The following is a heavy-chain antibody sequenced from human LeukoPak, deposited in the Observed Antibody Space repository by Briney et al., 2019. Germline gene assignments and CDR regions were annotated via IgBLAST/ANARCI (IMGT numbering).Heavy chain of an antibody. CDR1: GFAFSTYS. CDR2: ISSSSSSI. V-gene: IGHV3-48*04. Sequence: GGSLRLSCAASGFAFSTYSIDWVRQAPGKGLEWVSYISSSSSSIYHADSVKGRFTISRDNAKNSLHLQMNSLRAEDTAVYYCARVGRSGRTVDYWGQGTLVTVSS. CDR3: ARVGRSGRTVDY. D-gene: IGHD3-3*01. J-gene: IGHJ4*02.